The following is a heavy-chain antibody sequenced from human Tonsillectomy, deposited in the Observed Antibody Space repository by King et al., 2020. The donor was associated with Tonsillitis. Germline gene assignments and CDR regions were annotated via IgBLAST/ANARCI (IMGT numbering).Heavy chain of an antibody. CDR3: ASCYDSSGFNWFDP. CDR1: GGSFSGYY. D-gene: IGHD3-22*01. V-gene: IGHV4-34*01. J-gene: IGHJ5*02. CDR2: INHSGSI. Sequence: VQLQQWGAGLLKPSETLSLTCAVYGGSFSGYYWSWIRQPPGKGLEWIGEINHSGSINYNPSLKSRVTISVDTSKNQFSLKLSSVTAADTAVYYCASCYDSSGFNWFDPWGQGTLVTVSS.